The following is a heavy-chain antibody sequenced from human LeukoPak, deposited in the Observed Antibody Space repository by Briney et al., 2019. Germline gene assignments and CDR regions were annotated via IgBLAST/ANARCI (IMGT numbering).Heavy chain of an antibody. CDR2: INHSGST. CDR1: GGSFSGYY. Sequence: SETLSLTCAVYGGSFSGYYWSWIRQPPGKGLEWIGEINHSGSTNYNPSFKSRVTISVDTSKNQFSLKLSSVTAADTAVYYCARDYYGSGRNWFDPWGQGTLVTVSS. CDR3: ARDYYGSGRNWFDP. D-gene: IGHD3-10*01. V-gene: IGHV4-34*01. J-gene: IGHJ5*02.